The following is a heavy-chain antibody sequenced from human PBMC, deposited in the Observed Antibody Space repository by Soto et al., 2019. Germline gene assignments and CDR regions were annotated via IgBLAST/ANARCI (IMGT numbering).Heavy chain of an antibody. D-gene: IGHD3-10*01. J-gene: IGHJ4*02. CDR1: GGSISTYY. V-gene: IGHV4-59*01. CDR3: ARSHSFDGSIYHCYFDF. Sequence: LSLTCTVSGGSISTYYWSWIRQPPGGTLEWIGYIYASGATTYNPSLESRVTMSVDMPNNEFSLELTSLTAADTAVYYCARSHSFDGSIYHCYFDFWGQGTLVTVSS. CDR2: IYASGAT.